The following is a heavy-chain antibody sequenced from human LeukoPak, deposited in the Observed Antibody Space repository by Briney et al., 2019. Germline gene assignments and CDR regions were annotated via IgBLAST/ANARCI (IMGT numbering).Heavy chain of an antibody. J-gene: IGHJ5*02. CDR1: GFTFSSYA. D-gene: IGHD1-26*01. V-gene: IGHV3-23*01. Sequence: GGSLRLSCAASGFTFSSYAMSWVRQAPGKGLEWVSAISGSGGSTYYADSVKGQFTISRDNSKNTLYLQMNSLRAEDTAVYYCAKEPYSGSYYGYNWFDPWGQGTLVTVSS. CDR2: ISGSGGST. CDR3: AKEPYSGSYYGYNWFDP.